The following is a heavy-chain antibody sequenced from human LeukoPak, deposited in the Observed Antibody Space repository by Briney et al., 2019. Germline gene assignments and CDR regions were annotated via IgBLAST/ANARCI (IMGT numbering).Heavy chain of an antibody. D-gene: IGHD7-27*01. Sequence: GGSLRLSCAASGFTFSNAWMSWVRQAPGKGLEWVGRIKSKTDGGTTDYAAPVQGRFTISRDDSKNTLYLQMNSLKTEDTAVYYCAKQELGSGEYDYWGQGTLVTVSS. CDR3: AKQELGSGEYDY. V-gene: IGHV3-15*01. CDR2: IKSKTDGGTT. CDR1: GFTFSNAW. J-gene: IGHJ4*02.